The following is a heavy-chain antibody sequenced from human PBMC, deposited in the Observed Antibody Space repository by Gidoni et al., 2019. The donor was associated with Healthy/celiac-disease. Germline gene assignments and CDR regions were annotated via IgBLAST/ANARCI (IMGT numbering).Heavy chain of an antibody. V-gene: IGHV3-23*01. CDR3: AKDRYYYDSSGAYNWFDP. CDR1: GLTFSRDA. D-gene: IGHD3-22*01. J-gene: IGHJ5*02. Sequence: EVPLLVSGGGLVQPGGSLKLSCAASGLTFSRDALSWVRQAPGKGLEWVSAISGSGGSTYYADSVKGRFTISRDNSKNTLYLQMNSLRAEDTAVYYCAKDRYYYDSSGAYNWFDPWGQGTLVTVSS. CDR2: ISGSGGST.